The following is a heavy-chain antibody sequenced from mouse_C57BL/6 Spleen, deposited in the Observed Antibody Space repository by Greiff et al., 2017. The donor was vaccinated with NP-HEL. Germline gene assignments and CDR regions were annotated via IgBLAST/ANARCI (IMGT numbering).Heavy chain of an antibody. Sequence: QVQLQQSGAELAKPGASVKLSCKASGYTFTSYWMHWVKQRPGQGLEWIGYINPSSGYTKYNQKFKDKDTLNADKSSSTDYMQLSSLTYEDSAVYYCARVGEGDYWYFDVWGTGTTVTVSS. CDR2: INPSSGYT. V-gene: IGHV1-7*01. CDR3: ARVGEGDYWYFDV. CDR1: GYTFTSYW. J-gene: IGHJ1*03.